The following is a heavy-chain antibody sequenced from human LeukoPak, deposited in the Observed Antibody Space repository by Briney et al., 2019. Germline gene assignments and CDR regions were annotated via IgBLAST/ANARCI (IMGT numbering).Heavy chain of an antibody. J-gene: IGHJ4*02. D-gene: IGHD6-13*01. V-gene: IGHV4-34*01. CDR1: GGSFSGYY. CDR3: ARGPFSSSWPRHLHHFDY. Sequence: SETLSLTCAVYGGSFSGYYWSWIRQPPGKGLEWIGEINHSGSTNYNPSLKSRVTISVDTSKNQFSLKLSSVTAADTAVYYCARGPFSSSWPRHLHHFDYWGQGTLVTVSS. CDR2: INHSGST.